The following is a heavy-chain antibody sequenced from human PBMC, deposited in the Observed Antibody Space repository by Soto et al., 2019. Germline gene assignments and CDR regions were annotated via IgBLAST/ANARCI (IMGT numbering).Heavy chain of an antibody. CDR2: ISYDGSNK. CDR1: GFTFSSYA. J-gene: IGHJ6*02. V-gene: IGHV3-30-3*01. D-gene: IGHD2-15*01. Sequence: GGSLRLSCAASGFTFSSYAMHWVRQAPGKGLEWVAVISYDGSNKYYADSVKGRFTISRDNSKNTLYLQMNSLRAEDTAVYYCAREPVPVADRLGSVGWYYYGMDVWGQGTTVTVSS. CDR3: AREPVPVADRLGSVGWYYYGMDV.